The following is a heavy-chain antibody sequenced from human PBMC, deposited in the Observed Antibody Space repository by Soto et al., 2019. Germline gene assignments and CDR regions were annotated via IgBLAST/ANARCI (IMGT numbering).Heavy chain of an antibody. CDR2: IYYSGST. J-gene: IGHJ6*02. V-gene: IGHV4-39*01. D-gene: IGHD3-10*01. CDR3: ARTVRGVIVEYYYYYGMDV. Sequence: PSETLSLTCTVSGGSISSSSYYWGWIRQPPGKGLEWIGSIYYSGSTYYNPSLKSRVTISVDTSKNQLSLKLSSVTAADTAVYYCARTVRGVIVEYYYYYGMDVWGQGTTVTVSS. CDR1: GGSISSSSYY.